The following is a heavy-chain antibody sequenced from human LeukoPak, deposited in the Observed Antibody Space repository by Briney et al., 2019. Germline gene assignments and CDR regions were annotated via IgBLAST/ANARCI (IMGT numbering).Heavy chain of an antibody. CDR1: GGSISSYY. Sequence: SETLSLTCTVSGGSISSYYWSWIRQPAGKGLEWIGRIYTSGSTNYNPSLKSRVTMSVDTSKNQFSLKLSSVTAADTAVYYCARGRAVAAAATNAFDIWGQGTMVTVSS. CDR3: ARGRAVAAAATNAFDI. D-gene: IGHD6-13*01. CDR2: IYTSGST. V-gene: IGHV4-4*07. J-gene: IGHJ3*02.